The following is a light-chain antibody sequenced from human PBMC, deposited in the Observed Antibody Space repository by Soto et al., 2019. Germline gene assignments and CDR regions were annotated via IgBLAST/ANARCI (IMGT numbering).Light chain of an antibody. CDR1: QSVSSNS. V-gene: IGKV3-20*01. CDR2: GAS. CDR3: HQYGKSPRT. J-gene: IGKJ1*01. Sequence: EIVLTQSPGTLSLSPGERATLSCRASQSVSSNSLAWYQQKPGQAPRLLIYGASSRATGIPDRFRASGSGTDFTLTISRLEPEDFALYYCHQYGKSPRTFGQGTKVEI.